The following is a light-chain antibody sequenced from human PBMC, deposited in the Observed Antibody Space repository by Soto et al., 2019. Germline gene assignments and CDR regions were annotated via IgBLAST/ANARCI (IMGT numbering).Light chain of an antibody. V-gene: IGKV1-5*01. J-gene: IGKJ2*01. CDR1: QSISTW. CDR3: QQYGNYYT. CDR2: DAS. Sequence: DIQMTQSPSTLSAYVGDRVTITCRASQSISTWLAWYQQKPGKAPKLLIYDASSLESGVPSRFSGSGSGTEFTLTITSLQPDDFATYYCQQYGNYYTFGQGTNLEIK.